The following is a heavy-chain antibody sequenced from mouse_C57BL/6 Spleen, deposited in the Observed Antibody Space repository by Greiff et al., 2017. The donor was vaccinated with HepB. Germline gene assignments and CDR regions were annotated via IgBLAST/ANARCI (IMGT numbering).Heavy chain of an antibody. CDR3: ASTYYSNYGYAMDY. J-gene: IGHJ4*01. CDR1: GYTFTSYW. V-gene: IGHV1-55*01. D-gene: IGHD2-5*01. Sequence: VQLQQSGAELVKPGASVKMSCKASGYTFTSYWITWVKQRPGQGLEWIGDIYPGSGSTNYNEKFKSKATLTVDTSSSTAYMQLSNLTSEDSAVYYCASTYYSNYGYAMDYWGQGTSVTVSS. CDR2: IYPGSGST.